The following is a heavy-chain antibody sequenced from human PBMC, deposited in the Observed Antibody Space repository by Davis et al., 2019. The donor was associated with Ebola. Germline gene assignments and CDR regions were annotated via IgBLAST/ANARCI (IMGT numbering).Heavy chain of an antibody. D-gene: IGHD6-19*01. Sequence: ASVKVSCKASGYTFTSYAMHWVRQAPGQRLEWMGWINAGNGNTKYSQKFQGRVTITRDTSASTAYMELSSLRSDDTAVYYCARYSSGWYRGRGWFDPWGQGTLVTVSS. J-gene: IGHJ5*02. CDR1: GYTFTSYA. CDR3: ARYSSGWYRGRGWFDP. CDR2: INAGNGNT. V-gene: IGHV1-3*01.